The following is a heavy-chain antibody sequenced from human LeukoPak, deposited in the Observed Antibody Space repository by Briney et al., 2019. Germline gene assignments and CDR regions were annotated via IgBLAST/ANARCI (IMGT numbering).Heavy chain of an antibody. CDR3: ARDGGGWELLPPDY. CDR1: GGTFSSYA. J-gene: IGHJ4*02. CDR2: IIPIFGRA. V-gene: IGHV1-69*04. Sequence: GASVKVSCKASGGTFSSYAISGVRQAPGQGLEWMGRIIPIFGRANYAQKFQGRVTITADKSTSTAYMELSSLRSEDTAVYYCARDGGGWELLPPDYWGQGTLVTVSS. D-gene: IGHD1-26*01.